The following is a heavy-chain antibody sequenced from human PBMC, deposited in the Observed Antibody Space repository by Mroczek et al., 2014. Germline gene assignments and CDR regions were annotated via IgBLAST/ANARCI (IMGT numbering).Heavy chain of an antibody. J-gene: IGHJ5*02. V-gene: IGHV4-61*02. CDR3: ARAYRAAGVNWFDP. CDR1: GGSISSGSYY. CDR2: IYTSGST. Sequence: VQLVESGPGLVKPSQTLSLTCTVSGGSISSGSYYWSWIRQPAGKGLEWIGRIYTSGSTNYNPSLKSRVTISVDTSKNQFSLKLSSVTAADTAVYYCARAYRAAGVNWFDPWGQGTLVTVSS. D-gene: IGHD6-13*01.